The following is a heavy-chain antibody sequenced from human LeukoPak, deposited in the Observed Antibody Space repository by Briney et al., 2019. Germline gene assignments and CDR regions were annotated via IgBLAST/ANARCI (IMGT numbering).Heavy chain of an antibody. V-gene: IGHV3-23*01. CDR3: AKIDL. J-gene: IGHJ3*01. CDR2: ISGRSETR. CDR1: GFIFSNYW. Sequence: GGSLRLSCAASGFIFSNYWMTWVRQAPGKGLEWVAAISGRSETRFYIDSVKGRFTISRDNSKNTVFLQMNRLRPEDTAIYYCAKIDLWGRGTMVTVSS.